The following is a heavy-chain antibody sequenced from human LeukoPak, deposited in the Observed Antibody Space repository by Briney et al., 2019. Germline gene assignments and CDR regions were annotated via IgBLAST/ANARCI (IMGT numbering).Heavy chain of an antibody. Sequence: ASVKVSCKASGYTFTTYDINWVRQATGQGLERMGWMNPNSGNAGYAQKFQGRVTMTRDISINTAYMELSGLRYEDTAVYYCARHTAVLPGDYWGQGTLVTVSS. V-gene: IGHV1-8*01. CDR3: ARHTAVLPGDY. CDR1: GYTFTTYD. J-gene: IGHJ4*02. CDR2: MNPNSGNA. D-gene: IGHD5-18*01.